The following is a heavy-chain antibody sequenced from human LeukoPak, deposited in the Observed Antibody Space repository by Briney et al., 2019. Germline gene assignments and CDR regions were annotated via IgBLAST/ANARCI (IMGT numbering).Heavy chain of an antibody. CDR3: ARLVHCGGDCPLDYYYYMDV. J-gene: IGHJ6*03. Sequence: GESLKISCKGSGYSFTSYWIGWVRQVPGKGLEWMGIIYPGDSDTRYSPSFQGQVTISADKSISTAYLQWSSLKASDTAMYYCARLVHCGGDCPLDYYYYMDVWGKGTTVTVSS. CDR2: IYPGDSDT. D-gene: IGHD2-21*01. CDR1: GYSFTSYW. V-gene: IGHV5-51*01.